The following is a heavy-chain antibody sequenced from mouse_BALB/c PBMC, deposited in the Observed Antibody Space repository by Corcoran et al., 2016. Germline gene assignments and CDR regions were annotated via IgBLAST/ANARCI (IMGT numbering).Heavy chain of an antibody. Sequence: QIQLVQSGPELKKPGETVKISCKASGYTFTNYGMNWVKQAPGKGLKWMGWINTYTGEPTYADDFKGRFAFSLETSASTAYLQINNLKNEDTATYFCAIIYYDYYYWGQGTTLTVSS. J-gene: IGHJ2*01. CDR2: INTYTGEP. V-gene: IGHV9-3-1*01. D-gene: IGHD2-4*01. CDR3: AIIYYDYYY. CDR1: GYTFTNYG.